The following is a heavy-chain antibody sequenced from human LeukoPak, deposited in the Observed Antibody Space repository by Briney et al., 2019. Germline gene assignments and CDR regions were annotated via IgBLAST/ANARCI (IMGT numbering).Heavy chain of an antibody. J-gene: IGHJ5*02. D-gene: IGHD6-6*01. CDR3: ARDRYSSSYRWFDP. Sequence: GGSLRLSCAASGFTFGSYSMNWVRQAPGKGLEWVSSISSSSSYIYYADSVKGRFTISRDNAKNSLYLQMNSLRAEDTAVYYCARDRYSSSYRWFDPWGQGTLVTVSS. V-gene: IGHV3-21*01. CDR1: GFTFGSYS. CDR2: ISSSSSYI.